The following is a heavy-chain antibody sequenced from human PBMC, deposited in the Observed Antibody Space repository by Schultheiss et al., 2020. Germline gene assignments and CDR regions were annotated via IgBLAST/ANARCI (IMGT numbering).Heavy chain of an antibody. V-gene: IGHV3-13*01. CDR1: GFTFSSYS. J-gene: IGHJ4*02. D-gene: IGHD4-23*01. Sequence: GESLKISCAASGFTFSSYSMNWVRQAPGKGLEWVSAIGTAGDTYYPGSVKGRFTISRDNSKNTLYLQMNSLRAEDTAVYYCAKYGGNSGTFDYWGQGTLVNVSS. CDR3: AKYGGNSGTFDY. CDR2: IGTAGDT.